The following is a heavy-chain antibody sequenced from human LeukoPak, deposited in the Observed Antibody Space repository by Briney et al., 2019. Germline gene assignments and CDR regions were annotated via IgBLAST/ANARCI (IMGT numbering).Heavy chain of an antibody. V-gene: IGHV3-23*01. Sequence: GGSLRLSCAASGFTFSSYAMSWVREAPGKGLEGVSAISGSGGSTYYADSVKGRFTISRDNSKNTLYLQMNSLRAEDTAVYYCAKSGRYSYGYRPFDYWGQGTLVTVSS. CDR2: ISGSGGST. D-gene: IGHD5-18*01. CDR1: GFTFSSYA. J-gene: IGHJ4*02. CDR3: AKSGRYSYGYRPFDY.